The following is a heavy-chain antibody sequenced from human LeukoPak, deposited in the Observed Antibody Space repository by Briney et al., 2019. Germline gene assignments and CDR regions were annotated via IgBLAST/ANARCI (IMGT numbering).Heavy chain of an antibody. CDR2: ISRTGNSI. D-gene: IGHD6-13*01. V-gene: IGHV3-48*03. CDR3: ARGTYSSSWYVDY. Sequence: AGGSLRLSCAASGFTLSSYEMNWVRLAPGKGLEWISYISRTGNSIYYADSVKGRFTISRDSAKNSLCLQMNSLRAEDTAVYYCARGTYSSSWYVDYWGQGTLVTVAS. J-gene: IGHJ4*02. CDR1: GFTLSSYE.